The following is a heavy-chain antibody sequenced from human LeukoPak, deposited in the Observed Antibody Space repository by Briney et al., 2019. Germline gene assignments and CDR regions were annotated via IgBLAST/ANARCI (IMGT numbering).Heavy chain of an antibody. CDR2: IYTSGST. CDR3: ARGGDY. CDR1: GGSISSGSYY. V-gene: IGHV4-61*02. J-gene: IGHJ4*02. Sequence: KPSQTLSLTCTVSGGSISSGSYYWSWIRQPAGKGLEWIGRIYTSGSTNYNPSLKSRVTISVDTSKNQFSLKLSSVTAADTAVYYCARGGDYWGQGTLVTVSS.